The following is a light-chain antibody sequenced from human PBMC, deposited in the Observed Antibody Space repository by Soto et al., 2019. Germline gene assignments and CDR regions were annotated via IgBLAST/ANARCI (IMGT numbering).Light chain of an antibody. J-gene: IGKJ1*01. CDR1: EGVGTY. V-gene: IGKV3-11*01. CDR3: QQRSVWPRT. CDR2: DAS. Sequence: PGERATLSCRASEGVGTYLAWYQQKPGQPPRLLIYDASTRASGIPARFSGSGSGTDFILTISSLEPEDFAVYYCQQRSVWPRTFGQGTKVESK.